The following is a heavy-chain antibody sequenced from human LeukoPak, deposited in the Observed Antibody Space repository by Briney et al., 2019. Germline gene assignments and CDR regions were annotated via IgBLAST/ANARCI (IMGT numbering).Heavy chain of an antibody. CDR1: GFTVSSNY. CDR2: LYSGGST. D-gene: IGHD3-10*01. J-gene: IGHJ3*02. Sequence: GGSLRLSCAASGFTVSSNYMSWVREAPRRGLERGSVLYSGGSTYYADSVKGRFTISRDNSKNTVYLQMNSLRGEDTAVFYCARDKGTFAFDIWGQGTMVTVSS. V-gene: IGHV3-53*01. CDR3: ARDKGTFAFDI.